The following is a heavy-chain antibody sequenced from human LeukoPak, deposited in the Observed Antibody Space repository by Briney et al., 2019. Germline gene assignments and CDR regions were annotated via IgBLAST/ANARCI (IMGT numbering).Heavy chain of an antibody. CDR2: IYPGDSDT. CDR1: GYSFTSYW. V-gene: IGHV5-51*01. D-gene: IGHD6-13*01. CDR3: ARQSSSSWVRERNWFDP. Sequence: GESLKISCKGSGYSFTSYWIGWVRQMPGKGLEWIGIIYPGDSDTRYSPSFQCHVTISTDKSISTAYLQWSSLKASDTAMYYCARQSSSSWVRERNWFDPWGQGTLVTVSS. J-gene: IGHJ5*02.